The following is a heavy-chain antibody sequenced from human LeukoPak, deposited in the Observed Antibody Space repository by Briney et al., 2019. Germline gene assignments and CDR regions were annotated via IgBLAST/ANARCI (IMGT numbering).Heavy chain of an antibody. Sequence: GESLKISCKGSGYSFTSYWIGWVRQMPGKGLEWMGIIYPGDSDTRYSPSFQGQVTISADKSISTAYLQWSSLKASDTAMYYCARLASTATRIYDSSGYYHYFDYWGQGTLVTVSS. CDR2: IYPGDSDT. D-gene: IGHD3-22*01. CDR1: GYSFTSYW. J-gene: IGHJ4*02. V-gene: IGHV5-51*01. CDR3: ARLASTATRIYDSSGYYHYFDY.